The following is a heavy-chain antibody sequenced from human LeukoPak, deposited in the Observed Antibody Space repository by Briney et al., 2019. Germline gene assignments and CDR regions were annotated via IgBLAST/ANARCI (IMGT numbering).Heavy chain of an antibody. D-gene: IGHD3-10*01. V-gene: IGHV5-51*01. CDR3: ATQYYYGSGTYSSFDY. CDR1: GYSFTSYW. Sequence: GESLKISCKGSGYSFTSYWIGWVRQMPGKGLEWMGIIYPGDSDTRYSPSFQGQVTISADKSISTAYLQWSSLKASDTAMYYCATQYYYGSGTYSSFDYWGQGTLVTVSS. CDR2: IYPGDSDT. J-gene: IGHJ4*02.